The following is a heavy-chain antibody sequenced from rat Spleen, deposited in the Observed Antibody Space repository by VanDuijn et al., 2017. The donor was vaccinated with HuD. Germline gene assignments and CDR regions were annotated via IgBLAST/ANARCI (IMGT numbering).Heavy chain of an antibody. D-gene: IGHD3-4*01. Sequence: QVQLKESGPGLVQPSQTLSLTCTVSGFSPTNYHVSWVRQPPGKGLEWMGVIWTGGSTAYNSLLKSRLSISRDISKSQVFLKRNSLQSEDTANYYCARANRETYAHFDYWGQGVMVTVSS. CDR2: IWTGGST. CDR3: ARANRETYAHFDY. V-gene: IGHV2-43*01. J-gene: IGHJ2*01. CDR1: GFSPTNYH.